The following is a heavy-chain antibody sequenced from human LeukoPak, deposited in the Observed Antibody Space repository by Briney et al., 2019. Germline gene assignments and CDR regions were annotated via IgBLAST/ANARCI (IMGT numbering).Heavy chain of an antibody. V-gene: IGHV3-21*01. J-gene: IGHJ4*02. D-gene: IGHD3-9*01. CDR3: ARAMVWNRDILTGHP. CDR2: ISSSSSYI. CDR1: GFTFSSYS. Sequence: GGSLRLSCAASGFTFSSYSMDWVRQAPGKGLEWVSSISSSSSYIYYADSVKGRFTISRDNAKNSLYLQMNSLRAEDTAVYYCARAMVWNRDILTGHPWGQGTLVTVSS.